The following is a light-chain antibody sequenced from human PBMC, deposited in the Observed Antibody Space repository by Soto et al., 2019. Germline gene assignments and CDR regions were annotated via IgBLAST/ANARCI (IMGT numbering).Light chain of an antibody. Sequence: EIVLTQSPATLSLSPGDRATLSCRASQSVSSYLAWYQQKPGQAPRLLIYDSSNRATGIPARLSGSGSGTDFTLTISSLEPEDFAVYCCQQRSNWSEITFGQGTRLENK. CDR2: DSS. CDR1: QSVSSY. V-gene: IGKV3-11*01. CDR3: QQRSNWSEIT. J-gene: IGKJ5*01.